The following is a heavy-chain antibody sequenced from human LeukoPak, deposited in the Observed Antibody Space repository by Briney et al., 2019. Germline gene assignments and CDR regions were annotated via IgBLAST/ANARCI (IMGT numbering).Heavy chain of an antibody. Sequence: GGSLRLSCAASGFTFSSYSMNWVRQAPGKGLEWVSSISSSSSYIYYADSVKGRLTISRDNAKNSLYLQMNSLRAEDTAVYYCAREAGPYTEFDYWGQGTLVTVSS. CDR2: ISSSSSYI. J-gene: IGHJ4*02. D-gene: IGHD3-16*01. CDR3: AREAGPYTEFDY. V-gene: IGHV3-21*01. CDR1: GFTFSSYS.